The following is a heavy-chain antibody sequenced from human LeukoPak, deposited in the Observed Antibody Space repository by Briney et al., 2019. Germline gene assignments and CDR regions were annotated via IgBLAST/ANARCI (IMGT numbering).Heavy chain of an antibody. J-gene: IGHJ4*02. CDR2: INHSGST. V-gene: IGHV4-34*01. CDR1: GGSFSGYY. D-gene: IGHD6-13*01. CDR3: ARARRISSSWYYFDY. Sequence: PSETLSLTCAVYGGSFSGYYWSWIRQPPGKGLEWIGEINHSGSTNYNPSLKSRVTISVDTSKNQFSLKLSSVTAADTAVYYCARARRISSSWYYFDYWGQGTLVTVSS.